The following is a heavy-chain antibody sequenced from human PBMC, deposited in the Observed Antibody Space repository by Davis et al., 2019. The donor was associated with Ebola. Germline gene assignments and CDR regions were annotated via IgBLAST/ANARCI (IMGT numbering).Heavy chain of an antibody. D-gene: IGHD4-23*01. CDR2: IDWDDDK. CDR1: GFSLRTTGMR. CDR3: ARMNYCGNTNSPPYFDH. Sequence: SGPTLVKPTQTLTLTCSFSGFSLRTTGMRVTWSRQPPGKALEWLARIDWDDDKFYSTSLKTRLTISKDTSKDQVVLTMTNMDPVDTATYYCARMNYCGNTNSPPYFDHWGQGTLVTVSS. V-gene: IGHV2-70*04. J-gene: IGHJ4*02.